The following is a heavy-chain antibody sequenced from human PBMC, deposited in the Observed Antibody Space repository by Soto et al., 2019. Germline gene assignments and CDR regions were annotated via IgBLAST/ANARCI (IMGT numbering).Heavy chain of an antibody. CDR2: ISGYNGNT. CDR3: ARKSSSSAWFDP. J-gene: IGHJ5*02. CDR1: GYTFFSYG. D-gene: IGHD2-2*01. V-gene: IGHV1-18*01. Sequence: QVQLVRSGDEVKNPGASVKVSCKTSGYTFFSYGISWVRQAPGQGLEWMGWISGYNGNTNYAQKFQARDTMTADTSTRTAYMELRSLRSDDTALYYCARKSSSSAWFDPWGQGTVVTVSS.